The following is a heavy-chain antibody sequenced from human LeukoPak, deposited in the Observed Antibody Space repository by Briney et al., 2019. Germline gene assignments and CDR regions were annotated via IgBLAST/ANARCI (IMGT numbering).Heavy chain of an antibody. CDR2: IIPIFGTA. CDR3: ARWGMVPAGWFDP. Sequence: SVKVSCKVSGGTFSSYAISWVRQAPGQGLEWMGGIIPIFGTANYAQKFQGRVTMTTDTSTSTAYMELRSLRSDDTAVYYCARWGMVPAGWFDPWGQGTLVTVSS. J-gene: IGHJ5*02. V-gene: IGHV1-69*05. CDR1: GGTFSSYA. D-gene: IGHD2-8*01.